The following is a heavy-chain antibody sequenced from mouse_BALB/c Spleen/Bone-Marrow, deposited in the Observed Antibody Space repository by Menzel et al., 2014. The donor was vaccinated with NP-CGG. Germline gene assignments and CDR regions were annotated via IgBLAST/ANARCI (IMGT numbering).Heavy chain of an antibody. CDR2: ISTYYGNT. Sequence: QVKLQQSGPELVRPGVSVKISCKGSGYTFTDYAMHWVKQSHAKSLEWIGVISTYYGNTNYNQKFKGKATMTVDKSSSTAYMELARLTSEDSAIYYCARWLQAMDYWGQGTSVTVSS. V-gene: IGHV1-67*01. J-gene: IGHJ4*01. CDR1: GYTFTDYA. D-gene: IGHD2-2*01. CDR3: ARWLQAMDY.